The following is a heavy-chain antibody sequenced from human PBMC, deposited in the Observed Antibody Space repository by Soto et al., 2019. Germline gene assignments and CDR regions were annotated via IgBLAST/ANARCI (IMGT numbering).Heavy chain of an antibody. V-gene: IGHV4-59*01. Sequence: SETLSLTCTVSGGSLSSYYWSWIRQPPGKGLEWIGYIYYSGSTNYNPSLRSRVTISVDTCKNQFSLKLSSVTAADTAVYYCAGHIAARLLLGWFDPWGQGTLVTVSS. CDR3: AGHIAARLLLGWFDP. CDR1: GGSLSSYY. CDR2: IYYSGST. D-gene: IGHD6-6*01. J-gene: IGHJ5*02.